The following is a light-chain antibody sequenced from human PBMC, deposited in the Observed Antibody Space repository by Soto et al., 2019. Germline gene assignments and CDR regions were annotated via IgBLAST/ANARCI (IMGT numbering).Light chain of an antibody. CDR1: SANIGSNY. Sequence: QSVLTQPPSASGTPGQRVTISWSGSSANIGSNYVYWYQQLPGTAPKLLIYRNNQRPSGVPDRFSGSKSGTSASLAISGLRSEDEADYYCAAWDDSLSVVVFGGGTKLTVL. CDR2: RNN. J-gene: IGLJ2*01. V-gene: IGLV1-47*01. CDR3: AAWDDSLSVVV.